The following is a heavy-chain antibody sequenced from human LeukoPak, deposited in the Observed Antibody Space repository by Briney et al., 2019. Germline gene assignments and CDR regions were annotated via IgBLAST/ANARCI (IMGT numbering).Heavy chain of an antibody. J-gene: IGHJ3*02. D-gene: IGHD6-13*01. CDR3: AREGRGSWDAFDI. CDR2: IRYDGSNR. CDR1: GFSFITYG. V-gene: IGHV3-30*02. Sequence: SGGSLRLSCAASGFSFITYGIHWVRQAPGKGLEWVAFIRYDGSNRFYADSVRGRFTISRDNSKNTVYLQMNSLRAEDTAVYYCAREGRGSWDAFDIWGQGTMVTVSS.